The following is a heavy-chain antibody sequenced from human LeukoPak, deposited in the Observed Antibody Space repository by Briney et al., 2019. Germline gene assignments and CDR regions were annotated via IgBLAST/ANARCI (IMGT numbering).Heavy chain of an antibody. J-gene: IGHJ1*01. CDR2: IYYSGST. Sequence: PSETLSLTCTVSGGSISSSSYYWGWIRQPPGKWLEWIGSIYYSGSTYYNPSLKSRVTISVDTSKNQFSLKLSSVTAADTAVYYCARARVLGMWGDDLFQHWGQGTLVTVSS. CDR3: ARARVLGMWGDDLFQH. V-gene: IGHV4-39*01. CDR1: GGSISSSSYY. D-gene: IGHD3-16*01.